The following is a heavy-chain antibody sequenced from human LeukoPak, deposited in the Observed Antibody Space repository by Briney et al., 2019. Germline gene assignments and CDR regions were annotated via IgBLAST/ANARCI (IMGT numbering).Heavy chain of an antibody. Sequence: PGGSLRLSCAASGFMFSDYHMTWIRQAPGKGLEWISYISTTGNTIFYADSVKGRFTISRDNSKNTLYLQMNSLRAEDTAVYYCARDRYSSSWSWGQGTLVTVSS. CDR2: ISTTGNTI. CDR3: ARDRYSSSWS. J-gene: IGHJ5*02. D-gene: IGHD6-13*01. V-gene: IGHV3-11*04. CDR1: GFMFSDYH.